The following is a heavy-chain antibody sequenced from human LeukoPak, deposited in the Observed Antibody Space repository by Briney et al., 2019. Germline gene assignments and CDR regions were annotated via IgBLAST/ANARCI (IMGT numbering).Heavy chain of an antibody. J-gene: IGHJ4*02. Sequence: GGSLRLSCVASGFTFSNYWMSWVRQAPGKGLEWVANINQNGSEKYYVDSVEGRFTISRDNAKNSLYLQMSSLRVEDTAVYYCAAYDDYGLQFWGQGALVTVSS. CDR3: AAYDDYGLQF. CDR1: GFTFSNYW. V-gene: IGHV3-7*01. D-gene: IGHD4-17*01. CDR2: INQNGSEK.